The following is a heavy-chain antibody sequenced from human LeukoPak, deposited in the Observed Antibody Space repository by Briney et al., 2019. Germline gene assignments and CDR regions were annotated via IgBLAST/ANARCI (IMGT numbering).Heavy chain of an antibody. CDR2: IYHSGST. J-gene: IGHJ6*02. CDR1: GGSISSGGHS. V-gene: IGHV4-30-2*01. Sequence: PSETLSLTCAVSGGSISSGGHSWSWIRQPPGKGLEWIGYIYHSGSTYYNPSLKGRVTISVDRSKNQFSLKLSSVTAADTAVYYCARVEITMVRGVIIPSAVDVWGQGTTVTVSS. D-gene: IGHD3-10*01. CDR3: ARVEITMVRGVIIPSAVDV.